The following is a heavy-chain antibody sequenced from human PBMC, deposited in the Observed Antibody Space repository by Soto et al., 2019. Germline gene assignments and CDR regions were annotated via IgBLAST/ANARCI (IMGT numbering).Heavy chain of an antibody. CDR3: TTGIQSTIFGVASDYYYYMDV. CDR1: GFTFSNAW. V-gene: IGHV3-15*01. J-gene: IGHJ6*03. D-gene: IGHD3-3*01. Sequence: GGSLRLSCAASGFTFSNAWMSWVRQAPGKGLEWVGRIKSKTDGGTTDYAAPVKGRFTISRDDSKNTLYLQMNSLKTEDTAVYYCTTGIQSTIFGVASDYYYYMDVWGKGTTVTVSS. CDR2: IKSKTDGGTT.